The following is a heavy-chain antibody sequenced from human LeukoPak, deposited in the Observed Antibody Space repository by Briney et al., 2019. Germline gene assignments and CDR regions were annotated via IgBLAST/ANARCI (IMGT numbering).Heavy chain of an antibody. CDR2: ISGRAGAGNT. CDR3: AKCPLCGDFCANWFDP. Sequence: GGSLRLSSAASGFTISSYGMNWVGQAPGKGLEWVSGISGRAGAGNTYYADSVKGRFTISRDNSKNTLYLQMNSLRPEDTAVYFCAKCPLCGDFCANWFDPWGQGTLVTVSS. V-gene: IGHV3-23*01. J-gene: IGHJ5*02. CDR1: GFTISSYG.